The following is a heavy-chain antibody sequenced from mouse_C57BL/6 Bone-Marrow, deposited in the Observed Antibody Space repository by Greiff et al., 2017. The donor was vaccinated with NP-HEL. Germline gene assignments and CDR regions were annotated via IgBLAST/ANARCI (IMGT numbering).Heavy chain of an antibody. V-gene: IGHV5-6*01. CDR2: ISSGGSYT. J-gene: IGHJ3*01. Sequence: EVKVVASGGDSVKPGGSLKLSCAASGFTFSSYGMSWVRQTPDKRLEWVATISSGGSYTYYPDSVKGRFTISRDNAKNTLYLQMSSLKSEDTAMYYGARQLTWFAYWGQGTLVTVSA. CDR1: GFTFSSYG. CDR3: ARQLTWFAY.